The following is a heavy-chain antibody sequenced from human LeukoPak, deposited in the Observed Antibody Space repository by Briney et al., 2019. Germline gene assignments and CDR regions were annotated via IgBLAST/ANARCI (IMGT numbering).Heavy chain of an antibody. J-gene: IGHJ4*02. CDR1: GDSINGHY. D-gene: IGHD6-19*01. CDR3: ARRDTGWNYCDY. V-gene: IGHV4-59*08. Sequence: PSETLSLTCTISGDSINGHYWSWIRQPPGKRLEWIGDIHYKGSTNYNLSLKSRVTISVDTSKNHLSLNLTSLLAADTAIYYCARRDTGWNYCDYWGQGILVTVSS. CDR2: IHYKGST.